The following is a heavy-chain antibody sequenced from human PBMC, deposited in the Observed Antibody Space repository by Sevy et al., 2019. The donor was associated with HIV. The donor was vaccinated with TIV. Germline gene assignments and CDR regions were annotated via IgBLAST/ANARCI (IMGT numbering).Heavy chain of an antibody. CDR2: IYYSGST. V-gene: IGHV4-59*01. Sequence: SETLSLTCTVSGGSISSYYWSWIRQPPGKGLEWIGYIYYSGSTNYNPSLKSRVTISVDTSKNQFSLKLSSVTAADTAVYYCARWGYSNSLDYWGLGTLVTVSS. CDR3: ARWGYSNSLDY. D-gene: IGHD4-4*01. J-gene: IGHJ4*02. CDR1: GGSISSYY.